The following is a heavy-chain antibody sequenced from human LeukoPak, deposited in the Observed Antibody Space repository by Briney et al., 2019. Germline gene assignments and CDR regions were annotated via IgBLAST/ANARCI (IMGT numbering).Heavy chain of an antibody. D-gene: IGHD6-13*01. CDR1: GFTFSSYS. V-gene: IGHV3-21*01. CDR2: ISSSSSYI. CDR3: ARGLAAGTLDY. Sequence: SGGSLRPSCAASGFTFSSYSMNWVRQAPGKGLEWVSSISSSSSYIYYADSVKGRFTISRDNAKNSLYLQMNSLRAEDTAVYYCARGLAAGTLDYWGQGTLVTVSS. J-gene: IGHJ4*02.